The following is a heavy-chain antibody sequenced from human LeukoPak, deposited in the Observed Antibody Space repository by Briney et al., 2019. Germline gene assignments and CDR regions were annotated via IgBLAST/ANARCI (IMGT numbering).Heavy chain of an antibody. J-gene: IGHJ4*02. V-gene: IGHV1-2*02. CDR3: ARVEGGITTPGD. Sequence: ASVKVSCKTSGYTFTTYYVHWVRQAPGQGLEWMGLIRPHDGSTLFAEMFQGRVTMTRDTSITTAYMELRRLTSDDTAIYYCARVEGGITTPGDWGQGTQVTVSS. CDR1: GYTFTTYY. D-gene: IGHD1-14*01. CDR2: IRPHDGST.